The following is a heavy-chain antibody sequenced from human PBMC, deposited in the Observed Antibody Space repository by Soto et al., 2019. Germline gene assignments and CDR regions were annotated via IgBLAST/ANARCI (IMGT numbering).Heavy chain of an antibody. CDR2: IWYDGSNK. D-gene: IGHD3-3*01. CDR1: GFTFSSYG. Sequence: GGSLRLSCAASGFTFSSYGMHWVRQAPGKGLEWVAVIWYDGSNKYYADSVKGRFTISRDNSKNTLYLQMNSLRAEDTAVYYCASDPTIFGVVTAPTYYYYGMDVWGQGTTVTVSS. CDR3: ASDPTIFGVVTAPTYYYYGMDV. V-gene: IGHV3-33*01. J-gene: IGHJ6*02.